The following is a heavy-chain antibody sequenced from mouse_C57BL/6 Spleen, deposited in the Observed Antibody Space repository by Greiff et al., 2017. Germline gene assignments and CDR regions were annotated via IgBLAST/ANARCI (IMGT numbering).Heavy chain of an antibody. CDR2: INPNNGGT. D-gene: IGHD1-1*01. J-gene: IGHJ4*01. CDR3: ARYRGYGNSYCAMDY. V-gene: IGHV1-18*01. Sequence: EVQLQQSGPELVKPGASVKIPCKASGYTFTDYNMDWVKQSHGKSLEWIGDINPNNGGTNYNQKFKGKATLTVDKSSSTAYMELRSLTSEDTAVYYCARYRGYGNSYCAMDYWGQGTSVTVSS. CDR1: GYTFTDYN.